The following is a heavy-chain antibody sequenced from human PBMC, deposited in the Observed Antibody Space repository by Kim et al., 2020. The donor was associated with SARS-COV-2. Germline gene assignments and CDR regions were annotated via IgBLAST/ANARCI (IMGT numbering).Heavy chain of an antibody. Sequence: SETLSLTCAVYGGSFSGYYWSWIRQPPGKGLEWIGEINHSGSTNYNPSLKSRVTISVDTSKNQFSLKLSSVTAADTAVYYCARPNYYGSGSDYIRHNWF. J-gene: IGHJ5*01. D-gene: IGHD3-10*01. V-gene: IGHV4-34*01. CDR2: INHSGST. CDR1: GGSFSGYY. CDR3: ARPNYYGSGSDYIRHNWF.